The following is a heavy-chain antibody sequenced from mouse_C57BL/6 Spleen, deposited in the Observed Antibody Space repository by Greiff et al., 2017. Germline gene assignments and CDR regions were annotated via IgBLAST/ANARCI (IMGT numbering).Heavy chain of an antibody. J-gene: IGHJ2*01. CDR2: IDPSDSYT. Sequence: VQLQQPGAELVMPGASVKLSCKASGYTFTSYWMHWVKQRPGQGLEWIGEIDPSDSYTNYNQKFKGKSTLTVYKSSSTSYMQLISLTAEDSVVYYCAKSYDYDGFDYWGQGTTLTVSS. V-gene: IGHV1-69*01. D-gene: IGHD2-4*01. CDR1: GYTFTSYW. CDR3: AKSYDYDGFDY.